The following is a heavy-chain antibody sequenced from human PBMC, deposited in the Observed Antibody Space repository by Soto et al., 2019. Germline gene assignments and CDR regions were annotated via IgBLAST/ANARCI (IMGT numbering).Heavy chain of an antibody. CDR2: ISWNSGSI. V-gene: IGHV3-9*01. Sequence: GGSLRLSCAASGFTFDDYAMHWVRQAPGKGLEWVSGISWNSGSIGYADSVKGRFTISRDNAKNSLYLQMNSLRAEDTALYYCAKDTAYYDILTGLGFDYRGQGTLVTVSS. CDR3: AKDTAYYDILTGLGFDY. J-gene: IGHJ4*02. D-gene: IGHD3-9*01. CDR1: GFTFDDYA.